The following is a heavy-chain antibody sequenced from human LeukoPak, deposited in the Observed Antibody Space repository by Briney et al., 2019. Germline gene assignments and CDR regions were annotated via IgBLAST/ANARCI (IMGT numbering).Heavy chain of an antibody. CDR1: GGSISSSSYY. D-gene: IGHD3-3*01. J-gene: IGHJ5*02. CDR2: IYYSGST. Sequence: PSETLSLTCTVSGGSISSSSYYWGWIRQPSGKGLEWIGSIYYSGSTYYNPSLKSRVTISVDTSKNQFSLKLSSVTAADTAVYYCARQGITIFGPFDPWGQGTLVTVSS. CDR3: ARQGITIFGPFDP. V-gene: IGHV4-39*01.